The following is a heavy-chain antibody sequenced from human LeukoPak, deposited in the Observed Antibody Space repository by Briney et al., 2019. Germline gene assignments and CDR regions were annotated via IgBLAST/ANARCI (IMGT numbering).Heavy chain of an antibody. CDR2: INHSGST. V-gene: IGHV4-34*01. Sequence: SETLSLTCAVYGGSFSGYYWSWIRQPPGKGLEWIGEINHSGSTNYNPSLKSRVTISVDTSKNQFSLKLSSVTAADTAVYYCASGTYYDFWSGYYYGMDVWGQGTTVTVSS. CDR3: ASGTYYDFWSGYYYGMDV. J-gene: IGHJ6*02. CDR1: GGSFSGYY. D-gene: IGHD3-3*01.